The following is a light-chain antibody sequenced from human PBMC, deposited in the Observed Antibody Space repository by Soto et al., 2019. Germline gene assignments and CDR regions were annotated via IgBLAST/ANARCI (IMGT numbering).Light chain of an antibody. V-gene: IGLV1-51*01. J-gene: IGLJ2*01. CDR1: SSNIGNNY. CDR3: GTWDSSLSAWV. Sequence: QSVLTHPPSVSAAPGQKVTISCSGSSSNIGNNYVSWYQQLPGTAPKLLIYDNNKRPSGIPDRFSGSKSGTSATLGITGLQTGDEADYYCGTWDSSLSAWVFGGGTKVTVL. CDR2: DNN.